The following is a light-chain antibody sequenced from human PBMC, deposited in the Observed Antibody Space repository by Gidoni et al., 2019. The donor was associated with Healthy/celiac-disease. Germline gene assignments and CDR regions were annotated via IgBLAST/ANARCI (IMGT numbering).Light chain of an antibody. Sequence: EIVMTQSPATLSVSPGERATLSCRASQSVNSNLAWYQQKPGQAPRLLIYGAPTRATGIPARFSGSGSGTEFTLTISSLQSEDFAVYYCQQYNNWPPSYTFGQGTKLEIK. J-gene: IGKJ2*01. CDR2: GAP. V-gene: IGKV3-15*01. CDR1: QSVNSN. CDR3: QQYNNWPPSYT.